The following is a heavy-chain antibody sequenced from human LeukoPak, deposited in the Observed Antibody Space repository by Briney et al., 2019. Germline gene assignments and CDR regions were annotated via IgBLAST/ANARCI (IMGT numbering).Heavy chain of an antibody. D-gene: IGHD4-17*01. CDR2: IYYSGST. CDR1: GDSISSTIHY. Sequence: PSQTLSLTCTVSGDSISSTIHYWGWIRQPPGKGLEWIGSIYYSGSTYYNPSLKSRVTISLDTSKNQFSLNVSSATAADTSVYYCARRRRIYGDYFVRAFDIWGQGTTVTVSS. CDR3: ARRRRIYGDYFVRAFDI. V-gene: IGHV4-39*07. J-gene: IGHJ3*02.